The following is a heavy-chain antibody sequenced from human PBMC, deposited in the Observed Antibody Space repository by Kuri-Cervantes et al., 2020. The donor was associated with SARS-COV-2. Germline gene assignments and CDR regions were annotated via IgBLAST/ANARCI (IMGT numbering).Heavy chain of an antibody. CDR3: ARGPLFDDFGLST. J-gene: IGHJ5*02. CDR1: GGSFSGYY. CDR2: INHSGST. V-gene: IGHV4-34*01. Sequence: QTLSLTCAVYGGSFSGYYWSWIRQPPGKGLEWIGEINHSGSTNYNPSLKSRVTISVDTSKNQFSLKLSSVTAADTAVYYCARGPLFDDFGLSTWGQGTLVTVSS. D-gene: IGHD3/OR15-3a*01.